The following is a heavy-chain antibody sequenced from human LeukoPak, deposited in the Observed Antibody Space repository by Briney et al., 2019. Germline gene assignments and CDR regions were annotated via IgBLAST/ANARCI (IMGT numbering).Heavy chain of an antibody. CDR2: INSDGSIT. D-gene: IGHD5-12*01. V-gene: IGHV3-74*01. Sequence: PGGSLRLSCAASGFTFSSHWMHWVRQAPGKGLVWVSRINSDGSITSYADSVKGRFTISRDSAKNTLYLQMNSLRAEDTAVYYRATDPFTITVWWGQGTLVTVSS. CDR1: GFTFSSHW. CDR3: ATDPFTITVW. J-gene: IGHJ4*02.